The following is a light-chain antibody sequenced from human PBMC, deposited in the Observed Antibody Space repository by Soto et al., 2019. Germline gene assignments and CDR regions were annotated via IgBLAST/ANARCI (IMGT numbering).Light chain of an antibody. Sequence: EIVITQSPATLSVSPGERATLSCRASQSVATNSAWYQQKPGQPPRLLIYGASTRDTGVPARFSGSGSGTDFTLTVNSLQSEDIEVYDCQQYHNWPVTFGGGTKMDIK. V-gene: IGKV3-15*01. CDR2: GAS. CDR1: QSVATN. J-gene: IGKJ4*01. CDR3: QQYHNWPVT.